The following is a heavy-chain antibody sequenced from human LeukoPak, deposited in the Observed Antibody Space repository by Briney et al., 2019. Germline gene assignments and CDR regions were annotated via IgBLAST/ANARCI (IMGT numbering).Heavy chain of an antibody. CDR2: IYTSVSN. CDR3: ARVSDGSGDC. J-gene: IGHJ4*02. Sequence: SHSLSLARTVAAASASRYYWSSIRQPAGKGLEWIGRIYTSVSNNYNPSLKSRVTMSVDTSKNQFALKLGSVTAADTAVYYCARVSDGSGDCWGQGTLVTVSS. D-gene: IGHD7-27*01. V-gene: IGHV4-4*07. CDR1: AASASRYY.